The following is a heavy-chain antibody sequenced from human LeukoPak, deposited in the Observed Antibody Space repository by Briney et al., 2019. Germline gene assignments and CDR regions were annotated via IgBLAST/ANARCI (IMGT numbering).Heavy chain of an antibody. CDR2: IYYSGST. CDR3: ARHKYSSGWPPEGAFDI. Sequence: PSETLSLTCTVSGASISSTTYYWGWIRQPPRKGLEWIASIYYSGSTYYNPSLKSRVTISVDTSKNQFSLKLNSVTAADTAVYYCARHKYSSGWPPEGAFDIWGQGTMVTVSS. J-gene: IGHJ3*02. D-gene: IGHD6-19*01. V-gene: IGHV4-39*01. CDR1: GASISSTTYY.